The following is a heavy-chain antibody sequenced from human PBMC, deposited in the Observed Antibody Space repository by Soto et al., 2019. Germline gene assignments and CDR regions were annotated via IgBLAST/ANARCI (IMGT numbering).Heavy chain of an antibody. CDR2: VSPKSGGT. CDR1: GYNFSDYY. V-gene: IGHV1-2*02. CDR3: AREISGGANLKWFDT. D-gene: IGHD2-8*02. Sequence: ASVKVSCKASGYNFSDYYIHWVRQAPGQGLEWLGWVSPKSGGTNYAQKFKGRVTMTRDTSSNTVYMDLSGLKSDDTAVFYCAREISGGANLKWFDTWGQGTMLPVS. J-gene: IGHJ5*02.